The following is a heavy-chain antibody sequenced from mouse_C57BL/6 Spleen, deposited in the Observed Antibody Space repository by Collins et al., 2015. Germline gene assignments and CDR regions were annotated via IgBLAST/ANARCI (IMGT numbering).Heavy chain of an antibody. J-gene: IGHJ4*01. CDR2: IDPNSGGT. V-gene: IGHV1-72*01. CDR1: GYTFTSYW. Sequence: VKLSCKASGYTFTSYWMHWVKQRPGRGLEWIGRIDPNSGGTKYNEKFKRKATLTVDKPSSTAYMQLSSLTSEDSAVYYCARYDYDGDYAMDYWGQGTSVTVSS. CDR3: ARYDYDGDYAMDY. D-gene: IGHD2-4*01.